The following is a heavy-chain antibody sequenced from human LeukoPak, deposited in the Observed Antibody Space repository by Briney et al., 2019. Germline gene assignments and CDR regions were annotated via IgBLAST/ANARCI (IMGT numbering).Heavy chain of an antibody. J-gene: IGHJ4*02. D-gene: IGHD1-1*01. CDR2: SIYHSGST. V-gene: IGHV4-39*01. Sequence: SDTLSLTCTVSGGSISSTYYWDWIRQPPGKGLEWIGSSIYHSGSTYYNPSLKSRVSISVDTSKNQFSQKLSSVTAADTAVYYCARRRDYWIVDYWGQGTLVTVSS. CDR1: GGSISSTYY. CDR3: ARRRDYWIVDY.